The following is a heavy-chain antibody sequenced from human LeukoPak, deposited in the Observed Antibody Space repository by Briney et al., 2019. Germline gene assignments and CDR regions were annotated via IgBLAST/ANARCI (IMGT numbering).Heavy chain of an antibody. V-gene: IGHV3-64D*06. CDR3: VKDRVSISSSGYFDY. J-gene: IGHJ4*02. CDR2: ISSNGGST. CDR1: GFTFSSYA. D-gene: IGHD6-13*01. Sequence: GGSLRLSCSASGFTFSSYAMHWVRQAPGKGLEYVSAISSNGGSTYYADSVKGRFTISRDNSKNTLYHQMSSLRAEDTAVYYCVKDRVSISSSGYFDYWGQGTLVTVSS.